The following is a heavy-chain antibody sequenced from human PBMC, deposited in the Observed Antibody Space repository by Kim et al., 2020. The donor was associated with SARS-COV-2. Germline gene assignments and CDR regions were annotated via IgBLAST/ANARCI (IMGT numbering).Heavy chain of an antibody. V-gene: IGHV4-59*13. CDR3: ARDERDSSGWANWFDP. CDR1: GGSISSYY. Sequence: SETLSLTCTVSGGSISSYYWRWIRQPPGKGLEWIGYIYYSGSTNYNPSLKSRVTISVDTSKNQFSLKLSSVTAADTAVYYCARDERDSSGWANWFDPWGQGTLVTVSS. J-gene: IGHJ5*02. CDR2: IYYSGST. D-gene: IGHD6-19*01.